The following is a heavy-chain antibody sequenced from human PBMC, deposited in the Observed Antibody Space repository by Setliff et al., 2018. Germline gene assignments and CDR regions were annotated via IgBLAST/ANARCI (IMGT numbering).Heavy chain of an antibody. CDR3: ARDRVPITMIVVVTPNYYMDV. CDR1: GYTFTGYY. CDR2: INPNSGGT. J-gene: IGHJ6*03. Sequence: GASVKVSCKASGYTFTGYYMHWVRQAPGQGLEWMGWINPNSGGTNYAQKLQGRVTMTRDTSISTAYMELSRLRSDDTAVYYCARDRVPITMIVVVTPNYYMDVWGKGTTVTVSS. V-gene: IGHV1-2*02. D-gene: IGHD3-22*01.